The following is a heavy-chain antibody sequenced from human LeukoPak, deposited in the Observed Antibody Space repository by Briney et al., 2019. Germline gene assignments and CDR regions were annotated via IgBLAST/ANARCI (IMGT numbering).Heavy chain of an antibody. Sequence: ASVKVSCKASGYTFTDYYIHWVRQAPGQGLEWMGWINPNFGGTNYAQKLQGRVTMTTDTSTSTAYMELRSLRSDDTAVYYCARSPYSSVTFDYWGQGTLVTVSS. D-gene: IGHD6-19*01. J-gene: IGHJ4*02. CDR2: INPNFGGT. CDR1: GYTFTDYY. V-gene: IGHV1-2*02. CDR3: ARSPYSSVTFDY.